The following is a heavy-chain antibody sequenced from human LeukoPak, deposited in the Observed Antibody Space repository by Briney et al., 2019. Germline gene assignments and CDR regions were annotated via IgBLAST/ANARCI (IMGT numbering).Heavy chain of an antibody. CDR1: GYTFTSYD. V-gene: IGHV1-8*01. D-gene: IGHD3-9*01. CDR2: MNANSGNT. J-gene: IGHJ3*02. Sequence: GASVKVSCKASGYTFTSYDINWVGQATGQGLEWMGLMNANSGNTGYAQKFQGRVTMTRNTSIGTAYMELSSLRSEDTAVYYCARGQYYDILTGYYNAFDIWGQGTMVTVSS. CDR3: ARGQYYDILTGYYNAFDI.